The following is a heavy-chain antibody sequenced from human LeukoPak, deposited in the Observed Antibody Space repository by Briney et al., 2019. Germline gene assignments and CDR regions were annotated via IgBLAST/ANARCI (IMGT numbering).Heavy chain of an antibody. D-gene: IGHD3-22*01. V-gene: IGHV4-4*07. CDR1: GGSISSYY. Sequence: PSETLSLTCTVSGGSISSYYWSWIRQPAGKGLEWIGRIYTSGSTNYNPSLKSRVTMSVDTSKNQFSLKLSSVTAAGTAVYYCARRAMRGYYDSSGYSSGAYYFDYWGQGTLVTVSS. J-gene: IGHJ4*02. CDR3: ARRAMRGYYDSSGYSSGAYYFDY. CDR2: IYTSGST.